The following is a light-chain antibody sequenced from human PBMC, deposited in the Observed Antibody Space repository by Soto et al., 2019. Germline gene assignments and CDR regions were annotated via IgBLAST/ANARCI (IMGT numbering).Light chain of an antibody. CDR1: SSDVGGYNY. J-gene: IGLJ2*01. Sequence: QSALTQPASVSGSPGQSITISCTGTSSDVGGYNYVSWYQQHLGKAPKLMIYDVSNRPLGVSNRFSGSKSGNTASLTISGLQAEDEADYYCSSYTSSYTLVYGGGTKLTVL. CDR2: DVS. V-gene: IGLV2-14*01. CDR3: SSYTSSYTLV.